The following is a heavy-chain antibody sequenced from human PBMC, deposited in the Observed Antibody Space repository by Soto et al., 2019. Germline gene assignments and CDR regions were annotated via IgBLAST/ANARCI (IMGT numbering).Heavy chain of an antibody. CDR2: ISSSGSTI. V-gene: IGHV3-48*03. CDR1: GFTFSSYE. J-gene: IGHJ6*02. CDR3: ARDRTYYDFWSGLPTQTIVYYGMDV. Sequence: GSLSLSCAASGFTFSSYEMNWVRQAPGKGLEWVSYISSSGSTIYYADSVKGRFTISRDNAKNSLYLQMNSLRAEDTAVYYCARDRTYYDFWSGLPTQTIVYYGMDVWGQGTTVTVSS. D-gene: IGHD3-3*01.